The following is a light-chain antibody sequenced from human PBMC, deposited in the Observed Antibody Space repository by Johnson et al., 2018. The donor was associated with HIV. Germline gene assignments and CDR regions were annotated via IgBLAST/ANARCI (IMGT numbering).Light chain of an antibody. CDR3: GTWDSSLSVYV. CDR1: SSNIGNNY. Sequence: QSVLSQPPSVSAAPGQKVTISCSGSSSNIGNNYVSWYQQLPGTAPKLLIYDNNKRPSGIPDRFSGSKSGTSATLGITGLQTGDEADYYCGTWDSSLSVYVFGTGTKGSVI. V-gene: IGLV1-51*01. J-gene: IGLJ1*01. CDR2: DNN.